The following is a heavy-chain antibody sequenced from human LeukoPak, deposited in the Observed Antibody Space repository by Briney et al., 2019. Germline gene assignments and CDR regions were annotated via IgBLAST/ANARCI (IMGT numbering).Heavy chain of an antibody. D-gene: IGHD6-25*01. CDR3: ARSNGKTIAAVSSGFDP. V-gene: IGHV4-59*01. Sequence: SETLSLXCTVSGGSNSSYYWSWIRQPPGKGLEWIGYIYYSGSTNYNPSLKSRVTISVDTSKNQFSLKLSSVTAADTAVYYCARSNGKTIAAVSSGFDPWGQGTLVTVSS. CDR2: IYYSGST. J-gene: IGHJ5*02. CDR1: GGSNSSYY.